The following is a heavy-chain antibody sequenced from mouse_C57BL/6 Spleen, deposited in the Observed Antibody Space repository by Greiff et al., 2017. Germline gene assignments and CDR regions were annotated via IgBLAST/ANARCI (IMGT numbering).Heavy chain of an antibody. CDR1: GYTFTSYW. CDR3: ARLVVNYAMDY. V-gene: IGHV1-55*01. Sequence: QVQLQQSGAELVKPGASVKMSCKASGYTFTSYWITWVKQRPGQGLEWIGDIYPGSGSTNYNEKFKSKATLSVDTSSSTAYMQRSSLTSEDSAVYYCARLVVNYAMDYWGQGTSVTVSS. D-gene: IGHD1-1*01. J-gene: IGHJ4*01. CDR2: IYPGSGST.